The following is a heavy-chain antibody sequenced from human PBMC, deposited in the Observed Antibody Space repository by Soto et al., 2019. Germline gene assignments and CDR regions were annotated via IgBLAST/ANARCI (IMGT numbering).Heavy chain of an antibody. Sequence: QVQLQESGPGLVKPSETLSLTCSVSGGSISSYYWSWIRQPPGKGLEWIGYIYYSGSTTYTPSLKSRVTISVDTSKNQFSLKLSSVTAADTAVYYCARGEYSSSWYLGYWGQGTLVTVSS. J-gene: IGHJ4*02. CDR1: GGSISSYY. CDR3: ARGEYSSSWYLGY. V-gene: IGHV4-59*01. D-gene: IGHD6-13*01. CDR2: IYYSGST.